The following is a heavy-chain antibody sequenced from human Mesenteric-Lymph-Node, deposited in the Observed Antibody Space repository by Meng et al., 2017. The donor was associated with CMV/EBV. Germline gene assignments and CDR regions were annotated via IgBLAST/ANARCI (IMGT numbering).Heavy chain of an antibody. CDR2: ISGSGGSI. CDR3: AKLFWSGYYREAAFDF. CDR1: GFSVISKN. J-gene: IGHJ3*01. V-gene: IGHV3-23*01. Sequence: GGSLRLSCVASGFSVISKNMRWVRQAPGKGLEWVSAISGSGGSIFYADSVEGRLTISRDNSKNTMSLQMNSLRVEDTAIYYCAKLFWSGYYREAAFDFWGQGTMVTVSS. D-gene: IGHD3-3*01.